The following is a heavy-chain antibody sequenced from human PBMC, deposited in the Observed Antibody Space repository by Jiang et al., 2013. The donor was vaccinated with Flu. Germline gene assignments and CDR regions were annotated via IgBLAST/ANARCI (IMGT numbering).Heavy chain of an antibody. CDR2: INAGNGNT. CDR3: ARGDYGSGKMRHAGDSGYYYYGMDV. D-gene: IGHD3-10*01. V-gene: IGHV1-18*01. J-gene: IGHJ6*04. CDR1: GYTFTSYG. Sequence: GAEVKKPGASVKVSCKASGYTFTSYGISWVRQAPGQGLEWMGWINAGNGNTKYSQKFQGRVTITRDTSASTAYMELSSLRSEDTAVYYCARGDYGSGKMRHAGDSGYYYYGMDVWGKGTTVTVSS.